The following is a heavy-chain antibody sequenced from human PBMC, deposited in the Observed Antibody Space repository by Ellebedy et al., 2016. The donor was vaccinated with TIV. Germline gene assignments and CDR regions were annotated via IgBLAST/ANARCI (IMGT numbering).Heavy chain of an antibody. V-gene: IGHV4-39*07. Sequence: GSLRLXXTVSGGSLRNTPYYWGWIRQPPGKGLQWIANIYYSGATYYNPSLKSRVTMSVDTSKNQFSLKLSSVTAADTAVYYCARVFDRRPYYYYGMDVWGQGTTVTVSS. CDR2: IYYSGAT. CDR1: GGSLRNTPYY. CDR3: ARVFDRRPYYYYGMDV. J-gene: IGHJ6*02.